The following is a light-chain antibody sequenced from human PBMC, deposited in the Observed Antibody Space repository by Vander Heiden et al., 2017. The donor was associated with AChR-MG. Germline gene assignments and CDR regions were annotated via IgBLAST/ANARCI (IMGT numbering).Light chain of an antibody. V-gene: IGLV2-23*01. CDR2: QAS. CDR1: DTTIGRYNL. J-gene: IGLJ3*02. Sequence: QSALTQPASVSGSPGQSITLSCSGPDTTIGRYNLVSWYQQYPGTAPQRRCYQASERPSGISARVSGSKSGKTESPTISGLQAKDEANYVCCSYASSSTEVFGGGTTVTVL. CDR3: CSYASSSTEV.